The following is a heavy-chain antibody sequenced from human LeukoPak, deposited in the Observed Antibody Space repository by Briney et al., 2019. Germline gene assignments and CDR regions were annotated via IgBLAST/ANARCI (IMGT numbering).Heavy chain of an antibody. V-gene: IGHV3-7*01. Sequence: GGSLRLSCAASGFTFSSYWMSWVRQAPGKGLEWVANIKQDESEKYYVDSVKGRFTISRDNAKNSLYLQMNSLRAEDMAVYYCAREESGVFSSGYFEYWGQGTLVTVSS. CDR3: AREESGVFSSGYFEY. J-gene: IGHJ4*02. D-gene: IGHD3-22*01. CDR1: GFTFSSYW. CDR2: IKQDESEK.